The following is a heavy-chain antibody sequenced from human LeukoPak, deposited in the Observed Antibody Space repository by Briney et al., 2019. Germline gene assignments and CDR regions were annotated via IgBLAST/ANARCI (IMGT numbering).Heavy chain of an antibody. Sequence: SVKVSCKASGGTFSSYAISWVRQAPGQGLEWMGGFIPIFGTANYAQKFQGRVTITTDESTSTAYMELSSLRSEDTAVYYCARVADYVWGSYRNPLAYWGQGTLVTVSS. CDR1: GGTFSSYA. CDR3: ARVADYVWGSYRNPLAY. D-gene: IGHD3-16*02. J-gene: IGHJ4*02. V-gene: IGHV1-69*05. CDR2: FIPIFGTA.